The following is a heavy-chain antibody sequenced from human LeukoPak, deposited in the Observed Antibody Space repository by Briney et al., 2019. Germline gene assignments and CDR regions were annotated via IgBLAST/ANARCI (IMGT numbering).Heavy chain of an antibody. CDR2: ISGDGGST. Sequence: PVGSLRLSCAASGFTFYDYAMHWVRHAPGKGLEWVSLISGDGGSTYYADSVKVRFTISRDNSKNSLYLQMNSLRTEDTALYYCAKGGATSEYFQHWGQGTLVTVSS. D-gene: IGHD1-26*01. CDR3: AKGGATSEYFQH. J-gene: IGHJ1*01. CDR1: GFTFYDYA. V-gene: IGHV3-43*02.